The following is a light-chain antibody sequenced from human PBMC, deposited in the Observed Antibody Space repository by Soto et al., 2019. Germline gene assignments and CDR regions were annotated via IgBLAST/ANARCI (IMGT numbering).Light chain of an antibody. CDR1: QSVNNN. V-gene: IGKV3-15*01. CDR2: GVS. J-gene: IGKJ1*01. CDR3: QQYNNWRT. Sequence: EIVMTHSPATLSVFPWEIATLSCRASQSVNNNLAWYQQKPGQAPRLLIHGVSTRATGIPARFSGSGSGTEFTLTISSLQSEDFAVYYCQQYNNWRTFGQGTKVDIK.